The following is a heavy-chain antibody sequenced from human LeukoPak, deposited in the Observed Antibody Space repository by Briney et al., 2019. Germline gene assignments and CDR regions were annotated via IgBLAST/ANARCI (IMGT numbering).Heavy chain of an antibody. Sequence: ASVKVSCMASGYTFTSYYMHWVRQAPGQGLEWMGIINPSGGSTRYAQKFQGRVTITRDTSTSPVYIELSSLRSEDTAVYDCARGGGLYGSGSYYSYFDYWGQGTLVTVSS. CDR3: ARGGGLYGSGSYYSYFDY. CDR1: GYTFTSYY. J-gene: IGHJ4*02. V-gene: IGHV1-46*01. D-gene: IGHD3-10*01. CDR2: INPSGGST.